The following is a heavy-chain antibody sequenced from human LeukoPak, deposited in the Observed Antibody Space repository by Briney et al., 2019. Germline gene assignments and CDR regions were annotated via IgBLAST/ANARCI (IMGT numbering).Heavy chain of an antibody. Sequence: GGSLRLSCATSGFIFSTYGMHWVRQAPGKGLEWVAVISYDGSNKYYADSVKGRFTISRDNSKNTLYLQMNSLRAEDTAVYYCAKDRAVAGTLNLDYWGQGTLVTVSS. J-gene: IGHJ4*02. V-gene: IGHV3-30*18. CDR1: GFIFSTYG. D-gene: IGHD6-19*01. CDR2: ISYDGSNK. CDR3: AKDRAVAGTLNLDY.